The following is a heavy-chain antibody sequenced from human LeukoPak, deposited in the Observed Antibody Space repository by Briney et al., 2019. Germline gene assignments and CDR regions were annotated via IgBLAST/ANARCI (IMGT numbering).Heavy chain of an antibody. Sequence: ASVKVACKTSGYSFSNFHMNRVRQTSGQGLEWIGWVSPKTGDRGYALKFQGRVTMTSDTSETTVYMEVRSLTSEDTAVYYCARTPPKGDLVTWGQGTMVTVSS. CDR3: ARTPPKGDLVT. J-gene: IGHJ5*02. D-gene: IGHD2-21*02. V-gene: IGHV1-8*01. CDR2: VSPKTGDR. CDR1: GYSFSNFH.